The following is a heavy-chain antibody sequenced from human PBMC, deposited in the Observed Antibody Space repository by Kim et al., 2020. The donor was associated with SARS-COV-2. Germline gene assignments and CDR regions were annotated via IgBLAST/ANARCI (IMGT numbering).Heavy chain of an antibody. D-gene: IGHD6-19*01. V-gene: IGHV1-2*06. Sequence: ASVKVSCKTSGYTFTAYYIHWVRQAPGQGLEWMGRINPNTGDTNDAQKFQDRVTMTRDTSIGTAYMELSRLRSDDTAIYYCARWGEYNNAWYGFDYWGQGTLVTVSS. CDR2: INPNTGDT. CDR3: ARWGEYNNAWYGFDY. J-gene: IGHJ4*02. CDR1: GYTFTAYY.